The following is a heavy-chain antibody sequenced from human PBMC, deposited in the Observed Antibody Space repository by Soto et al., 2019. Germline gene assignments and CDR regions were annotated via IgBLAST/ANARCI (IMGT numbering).Heavy chain of an antibody. D-gene: IGHD4-17*01. J-gene: IGHJ3*02. CDR2: IYHSGST. CDR3: DSGGSTVTTPHAVDI. V-gene: IGHV4-30-2*01. Sequence: SETLSLTCAVSGGSISSGGYSWSWIRQPPGKGLEWIGYIYHSGSTYYNPSLKSRVTISVGRSKNQFSLKLSSVTAADTAVYYCDSGGSTVTTPHAVDIWGQGTMVTVSS. CDR1: GGSISSGGYS.